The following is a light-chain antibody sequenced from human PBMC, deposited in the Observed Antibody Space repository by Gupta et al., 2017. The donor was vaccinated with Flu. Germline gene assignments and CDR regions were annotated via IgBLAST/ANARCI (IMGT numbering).Light chain of an antibody. CDR3: CSYAGSSTYV. CDR2: EGS. V-gene: IGLV2-23*01. CDR1: SSDVGSYNL. Sequence: QSALTQPASVSGSPGPSITIPCTGTSSDVGSYNLVSWYQQHPGNSPKLMIYEGSKRPSGVSNRFSGSKSGTTASLTISGLQDEDEADYYCCSYAGSSTYVFGTGTKVTVL. J-gene: IGLJ1*01.